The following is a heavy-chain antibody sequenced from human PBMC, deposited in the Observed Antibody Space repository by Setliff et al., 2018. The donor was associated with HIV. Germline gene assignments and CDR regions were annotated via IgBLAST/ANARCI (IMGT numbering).Heavy chain of an antibody. CDR3: ARLRINDY. J-gene: IGHJ4*02. CDR1: GFTFSASW. V-gene: IGHV3-7*01. CDR2: IKQDGSDK. Sequence: PGGSLRLSCTASGFTFSASWMTWVRQAPGKGLEWVANIKQDGSDKYYADSVRGRFTISRDNSKNSVYLQMNGLRVEDTAVYYCARLRINDYWGQGTPVTVSS.